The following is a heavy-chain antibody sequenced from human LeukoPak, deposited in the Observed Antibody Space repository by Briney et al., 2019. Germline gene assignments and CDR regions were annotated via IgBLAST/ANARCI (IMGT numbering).Heavy chain of an antibody. V-gene: IGHV3-74*01. D-gene: IGHD4-11*01. CDR2: INSDGSRT. Sequence: GGSLRLSCAASGFTFSSYWMHWVRQAPGKGLMCVSRINSDGSRTTYAASVRGRFTISRDNAKSTLYLQMNSLRAEDTAVYYCARVRDDYTYFDCWGQGTLVTVSS. CDR3: ARVRDDYTYFDC. J-gene: IGHJ4*02. CDR1: GFTFSSYW.